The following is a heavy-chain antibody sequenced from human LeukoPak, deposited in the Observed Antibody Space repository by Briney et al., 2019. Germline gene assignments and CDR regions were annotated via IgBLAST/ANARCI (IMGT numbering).Heavy chain of an antibody. CDR1: GYTFTGKF. D-gene: IGHD6-13*01. J-gene: IGHJ6*02. CDR3: ARVRIGQQLDKYYYYAMDV. CDR2: VDPNSGGT. Sequence: ASVKVSCKASGYTFTGKFIHWVRQAPGRGLEWMGWVDPNSGGTDYAQKFQGRVTMTMDTSISTAYMEVSRLRSDDTAVYYCARVRIGQQLDKYYYYAMDVWGQGTTVTVSS. V-gene: IGHV1-2*02.